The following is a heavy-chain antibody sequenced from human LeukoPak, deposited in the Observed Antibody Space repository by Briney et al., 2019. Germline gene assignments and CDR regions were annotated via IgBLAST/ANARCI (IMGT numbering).Heavy chain of an antibody. V-gene: IGHV1-2*02. J-gene: IGHJ6*02. Sequence: ASVKVSCKASGYTFTGYYMHWVRQAPGQGLEWMGWINPNSGGTNYAQKFQGRVTITTDESTSTAYMELSSLRSEDTAVYYCARDLGYYYGSGSYDYGMDVWGQGTTVTVSS. CDR3: ARDLGYYYGSGSYDYGMDV. CDR1: GYTFTGYY. D-gene: IGHD3-10*01. CDR2: INPNSGGT.